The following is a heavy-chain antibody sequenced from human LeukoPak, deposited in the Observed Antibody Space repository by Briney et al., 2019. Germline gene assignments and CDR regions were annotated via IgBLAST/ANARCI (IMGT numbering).Heavy chain of an antibody. Sequence: SETLSLTCTVSGGSISSYYWSWIRQPAGKGLEWIGRIYTSGGTNYNPSLKSRVTMSVDTSKNQFSLKLSSVTAADTAVYYCARVAYDSSGYYLSAFDIWGQGTMVTVSS. V-gene: IGHV4-4*07. CDR3: ARVAYDSSGYYLSAFDI. J-gene: IGHJ3*02. CDR2: IYTSGGT. CDR1: GGSISSYY. D-gene: IGHD3-22*01.